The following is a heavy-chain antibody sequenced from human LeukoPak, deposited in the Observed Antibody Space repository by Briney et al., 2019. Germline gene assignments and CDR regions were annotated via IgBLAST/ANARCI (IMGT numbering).Heavy chain of an antibody. CDR1: GYTFTSYD. D-gene: IGHD3-16*02. V-gene: IGHV1-8*01. Sequence: ASVKVSCKASGYTFTSYDINWVRQATGQGLEWMGWVNPNSGNTGYAQKFQGRVTMTRNTSISTAYMELSSLRSEDTAVYYCARGGGVMITFGGVIVKYYFDYWGQGTLVTVSS. CDR2: VNPNSGNT. CDR3: ARGGGVMITFGGVIVKYYFDY. J-gene: IGHJ4*02.